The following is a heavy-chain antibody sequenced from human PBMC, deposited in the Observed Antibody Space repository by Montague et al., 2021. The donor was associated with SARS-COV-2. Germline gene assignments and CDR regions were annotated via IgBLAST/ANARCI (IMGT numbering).Heavy chain of an antibody. CDR1: GFSLSTSGMC. CDR2: IDWDGDK. V-gene: IGHV2-70*11. D-gene: IGHD1/OR15-1a*01. CDR3: ARGPSNTYYYNGMDV. Sequence: PALVKPTQTLTLTCTFSGFSLSTSGMCMTWIRQPPGKALEWLARIDWDGDKYYNTSLKSRLTISKDTSKNLVVLTVTNMDPVDTATYYCARGPSNTYYYNGMDVWGRGTTVTVSS. J-gene: IGHJ6*02.